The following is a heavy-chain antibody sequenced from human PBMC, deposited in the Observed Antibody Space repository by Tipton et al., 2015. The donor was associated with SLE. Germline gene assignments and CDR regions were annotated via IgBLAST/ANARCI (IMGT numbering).Heavy chain of an antibody. Sequence: GLVKPSETLSLTCAVYGVSFSGYYWTWIRQPPGKGLEWIGEINHSGSTNYNPSLKSRVTISVDTSKNQFSLKLSSVTAADTAVYYCARHDYSSSSEYFQHWGQGTLVTVSS. V-gene: IGHV4-34*01. CDR3: ARHDYSSSSEYFQH. CDR1: GVSFSGYY. D-gene: IGHD6-6*01. J-gene: IGHJ1*01. CDR2: INHSGST.